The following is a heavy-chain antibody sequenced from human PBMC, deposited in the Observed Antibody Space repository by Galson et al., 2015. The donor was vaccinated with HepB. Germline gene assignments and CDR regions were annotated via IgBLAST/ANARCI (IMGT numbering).Heavy chain of an antibody. V-gene: IGHV3-23*01. CDR2: IGGGGST. D-gene: IGHD6-6*01. CDR3: AKGAYMSSYSLYGMDA. Sequence: SLRLSCAASGFTFNSYAMTWVRQAPGKGLEWVAAIGGGGSTSYAESGKGRFTITRDNSKNTVFLQMSSLRAEDTAIYYCAKGAYMSSYSLYGMDAWGQGTTVIVSS. J-gene: IGHJ6*02. CDR1: GFTFNSYA.